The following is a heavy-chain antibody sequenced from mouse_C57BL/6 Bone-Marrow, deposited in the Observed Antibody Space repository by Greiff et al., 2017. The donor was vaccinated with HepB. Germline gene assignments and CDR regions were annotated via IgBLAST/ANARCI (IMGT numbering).Heavy chain of an antibody. CDR3: ARIAKYYDYDGFAY. CDR2: IWWEDGK. J-gene: IGHJ3*01. D-gene: IGHD2-4*01. CDR1: GFSLSTFGMG. V-gene: IGHV8-8*01. Sequence: ESGPGILQPSQTLSLTCSFSGFSLSTFGMGVGWIRQPSGKGLEWRAHIWWEDGKYDNPALKSRLTISKDTSKNQVFLKIANVDTADTATYYCARIAKYYDYDGFAYWGQGTLVTVSA.